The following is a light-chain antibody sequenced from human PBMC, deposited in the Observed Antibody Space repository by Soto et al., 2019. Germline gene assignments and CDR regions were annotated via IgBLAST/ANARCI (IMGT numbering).Light chain of an antibody. CDR1: QSVSTY. V-gene: IGKV3-11*01. Sequence: EIVLTQSPATLSLSPGERATLSCRASQSVSTYLAWYQQKPGQAPRLLIHDASNRATGIPARFSGSGSGTEFTLIISSLQSEDSAVYYCQQYNSWLWTFGQGTKVDIK. CDR2: DAS. CDR3: QQYNSWLWT. J-gene: IGKJ1*01.